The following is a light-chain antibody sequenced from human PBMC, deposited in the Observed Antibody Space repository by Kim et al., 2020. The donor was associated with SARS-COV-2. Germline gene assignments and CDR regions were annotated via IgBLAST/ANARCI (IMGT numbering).Light chain of an antibody. Sequence: AIQMTQSPSSLSASVRDRITITCRASQGIRNDLGWCQQKPGKAPNLLIYAASSLQSGVPSRFSGSGSGTDFTLTISSLKPEDFATHYCLQDYASITFGGGTKVDLK. CDR1: QGIRND. CDR2: AAS. V-gene: IGKV1-6*01. CDR3: LQDYASIT. J-gene: IGKJ4*01.